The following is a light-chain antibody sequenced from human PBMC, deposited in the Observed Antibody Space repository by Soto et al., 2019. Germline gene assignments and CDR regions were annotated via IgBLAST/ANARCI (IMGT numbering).Light chain of an antibody. Sequence: EIVLTQSPATLSASPVERATLSFRASQSVSSSYLAWYQHKPGQSPRLLIYGASARATRIPARFSGGGSGAEYTLTISSLQSEDFAVYYCQQYDKWPRTFGQGTKVDIK. CDR3: QQYDKWPRT. J-gene: IGKJ1*01. CDR1: QSVSSSY. CDR2: GAS. V-gene: IGKV3-15*01.